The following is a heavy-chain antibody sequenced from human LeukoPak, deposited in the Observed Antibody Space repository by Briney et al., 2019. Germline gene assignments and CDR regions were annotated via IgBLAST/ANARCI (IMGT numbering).Heavy chain of an antibody. D-gene: IGHD3-22*01. CDR2: IHSDGSST. V-gene: IGHV3-74*01. CDR3: ARSGWPYYFAY. Sequence: GGSLRLSCAASGFTFSSYWMHWVRQAPGKGLVWVSRIHSDGSSTSYADSVRGRFTISRDDAKSTLYLQMNSLRAEDTAVYYCARSGWPYYFAYWGQGTLVTASS. CDR1: GFTFSSYW. J-gene: IGHJ4*02.